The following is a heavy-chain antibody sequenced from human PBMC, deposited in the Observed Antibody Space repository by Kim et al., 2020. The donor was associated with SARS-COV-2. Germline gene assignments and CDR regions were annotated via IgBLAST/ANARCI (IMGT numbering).Heavy chain of an antibody. D-gene: IGHD6-19*01. J-gene: IGHJ4*02. CDR2: ISYDGSNK. Sequence: GGSLRLSCAASGFTFSSYAMYWVRQAPGKGLEWVAVISYDGSNKYYADTVKGRFTISRDNSKNTLYRQMNSLRVEDTAVYYCARGPLDSSGFDYWGQGTLVTVSS. CDR3: ARGPLDSSGFDY. CDR1: GFTFSSYA. V-gene: IGHV3-30*04.